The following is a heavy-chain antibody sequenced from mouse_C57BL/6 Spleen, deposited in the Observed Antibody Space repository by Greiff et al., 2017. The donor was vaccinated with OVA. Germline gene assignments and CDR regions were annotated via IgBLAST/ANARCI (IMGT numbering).Heavy chain of an antibody. Sequence: EVQLVESGGGLVQPKGSLKLSCAASGFSFNTYAMNWVRQAPGKGLEWVARIRRKSNNYATYYADSVKDRFTISRDDSESMLYLQMNNLKTEDTAMYYCVRQDGSTSTRYFDVWGTGTTVTVSS. CDR2: IRRKSNNYAT. J-gene: IGHJ1*03. CDR3: VRQDGSTSTRYFDV. D-gene: IGHD1-1*01. V-gene: IGHV10-1*01. CDR1: GFSFNTYA.